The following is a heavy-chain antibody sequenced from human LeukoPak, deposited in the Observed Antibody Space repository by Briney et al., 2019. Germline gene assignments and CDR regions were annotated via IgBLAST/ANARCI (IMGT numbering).Heavy chain of an antibody. J-gene: IGHJ6*03. CDR3: ARGVTIFGVVTTYYYYYYMDV. D-gene: IGHD3-3*01. CDR1: GYTFTGYY. V-gene: IGHV1-2*02. Sequence: ASVKVSCKASGYTFTGYYMHWVRQAPGQGLEWMGWINPNSGGTNYAQKFQGRVTMTRDTSISTAYMELSRLRSEDTAVYYCARGVTIFGVVTTYYYYYYMDVWGKGTTVTVSS. CDR2: INPNSGGT.